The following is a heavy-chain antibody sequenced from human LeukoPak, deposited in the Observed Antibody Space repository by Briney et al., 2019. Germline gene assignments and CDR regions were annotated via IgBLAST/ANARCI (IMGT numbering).Heavy chain of an antibody. CDR3: AKVHRGYSYGGYFDY. CDR2: IRYDGSNK. V-gene: IGHV3-30*02. D-gene: IGHD5-18*01. CDR1: GFTFSSYG. Sequence: GGSLRLSCAASGFTFSSYGMHWVRQAPGKGLEWVAFIRYDGSNKYYADSVKGRFTISRDNSKNTLYVQMNSLRGEDTAVYYCAKVHRGYSYGGYFDYWGQGTLVTVSS. J-gene: IGHJ4*02.